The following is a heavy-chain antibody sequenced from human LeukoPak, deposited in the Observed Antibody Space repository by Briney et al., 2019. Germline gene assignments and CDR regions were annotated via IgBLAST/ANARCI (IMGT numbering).Heavy chain of an antibody. CDR3: AKDIEEDSSG. Sequence: PGGSLRLSCAASGFTFDDYAMHWVRQTPGKGLEWVSGISWNSGSIGYADSVKGRFTISRDNAKNSLYLQMNSLRAEDTALYYCAKDIEEDSSGWGQGTLVTVSS. D-gene: IGHD6-19*01. CDR1: GFTFDDYA. J-gene: IGHJ4*02. V-gene: IGHV3-9*01. CDR2: ISWNSGSI.